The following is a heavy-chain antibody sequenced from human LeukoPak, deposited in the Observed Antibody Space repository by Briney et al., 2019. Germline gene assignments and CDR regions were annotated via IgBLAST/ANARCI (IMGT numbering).Heavy chain of an antibody. CDR1: GASISSGDYY. CDR2: IYYSGTT. CDR3: ARDRGGYGAETD. D-gene: IGHD5-18*01. V-gene: IGHV4-30-4*01. Sequence: PSETLSLTCNVSGASISSGDYYWSGIRQPPGKGLEWIGYIYYSGTTYYNPSLKSRATISVDTSKNQFSLKMSSVTAADTAVYYCARDRGGYGAETDWGQGTLVTVSS. J-gene: IGHJ4*02.